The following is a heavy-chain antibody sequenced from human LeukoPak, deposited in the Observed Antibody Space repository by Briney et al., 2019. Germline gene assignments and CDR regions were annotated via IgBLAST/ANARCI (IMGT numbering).Heavy chain of an antibody. CDR2: TYYRSKWYN. Sequence: SQTLSLTCAISGDSVSSNSAAWNWIRQSPSRGLEWLGRTYYRSKWYNDYAVSVKSRITIKPDTSKNQFSLQLNSVTPEDTAVYYCARGEIQRGYDILTGYHFGYYYYYMDVWGKGTTVTISS. CDR3: ARGEIQRGYDILTGYHFGYYYYYMDV. D-gene: IGHD3-9*01. J-gene: IGHJ6*03. CDR1: GDSVSSNSAA. V-gene: IGHV6-1*01.